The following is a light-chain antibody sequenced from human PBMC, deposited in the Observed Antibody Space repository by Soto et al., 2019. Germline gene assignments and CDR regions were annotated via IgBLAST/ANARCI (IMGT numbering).Light chain of an antibody. V-gene: IGKV1-39*01. Sequence: IQMTQSPSSLSASVGDRVTITCRASQRINTYLNWYQQKPGKAPKLLISTASTLQRGVPSRFSGSGSGTDFTLTITTLQPEDFATYFCQQSYSTPYTFGQGTKLEIK. J-gene: IGKJ2*01. CDR2: TAS. CDR3: QQSYSTPYT. CDR1: QRINTY.